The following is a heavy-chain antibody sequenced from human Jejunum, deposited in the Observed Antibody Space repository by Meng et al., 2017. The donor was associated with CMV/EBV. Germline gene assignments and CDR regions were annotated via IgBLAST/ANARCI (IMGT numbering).Heavy chain of an antibody. D-gene: IGHD3-3*01. CDR3: ARGGYDFWTDYLHY. Sequence: FAFTTYNMNWVRQAPGRGLEWVSSISSSSNYIYYADSVKGRFTISRDNAKNTLYLQMNSLRAEDTAIYYCARGGYDFWTDYLHYWGQGTLVTVSS. J-gene: IGHJ4*02. V-gene: IGHV3-21*01. CDR2: ISSSSNYI. CDR1: FAFTTYN.